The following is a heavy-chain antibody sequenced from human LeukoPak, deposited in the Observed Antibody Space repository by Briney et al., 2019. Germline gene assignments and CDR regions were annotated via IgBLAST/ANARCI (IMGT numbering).Heavy chain of an antibody. J-gene: IGHJ6*02. CDR2: ISYDGSNK. CDR3: ARDLFGDSTYYYGMDV. D-gene: IGHD3-10*01. V-gene: IGHV3-30-3*01. Sequence: GGSLRLSCAASGFTFSSYAMHWVRQAPGKGLEWVAAISYDGSNKYYADSVKGRFTISRDNSKNTLYLQMNSLRAEDTAVYYCARDLFGDSTYYYGMDVWGQGTTVTVSS. CDR1: GFTFSSYA.